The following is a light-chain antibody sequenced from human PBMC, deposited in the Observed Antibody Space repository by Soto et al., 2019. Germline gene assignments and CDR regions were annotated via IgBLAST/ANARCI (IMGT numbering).Light chain of an antibody. Sequence: HSALTQPASVSGSPGQSITISCTGTNTDVGGYNRVSWYQQHPGKAPKMLIFEVFNRPSGISDRFSGSKSGDTASLTISGLQAEDEADYYCISYIPSTTTHWVFGGGTKLTVL. CDR1: NTDVGGYNR. CDR3: ISYIPSTTTHWV. CDR2: EVF. J-gene: IGLJ3*02. V-gene: IGLV2-14*01.